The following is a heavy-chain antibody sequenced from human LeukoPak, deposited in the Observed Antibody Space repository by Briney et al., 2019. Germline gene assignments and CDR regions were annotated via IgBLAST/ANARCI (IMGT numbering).Heavy chain of an antibody. CDR1: GFTFSSYS. J-gene: IGHJ4*02. CDR2: ISSSSSYI. CDR3: ARVDMVRGAFDY. D-gene: IGHD3-10*01. V-gene: IGHV3-21*01. Sequence: GGSLRLSCAASGFTFSSYSMNWVRQAPGKGLEWVSSISSSSSYIYYADSVKGRFTISRDNAKNSLYLQMNSLRAEDTAVYYCARVDMVRGAFDYWGQGTLVTVSS.